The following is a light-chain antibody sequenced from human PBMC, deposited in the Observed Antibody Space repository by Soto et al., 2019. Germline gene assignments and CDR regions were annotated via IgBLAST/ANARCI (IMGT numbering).Light chain of an antibody. J-gene: IGKJ2*01. CDR1: QSLLHSTGKTY. Sequence: DIVKTQSPLFLSVTPGEPASISCKSSQSLLHSTGKTYLHWYLQRPGQSPQLLIYEVSNRFSGVADRFSGSGSGTDFTLTISRVEAEDAGVYYCMQGGASGQGTKLEIK. CDR3: MQGGA. V-gene: IGKV2-29*03. CDR2: EVS.